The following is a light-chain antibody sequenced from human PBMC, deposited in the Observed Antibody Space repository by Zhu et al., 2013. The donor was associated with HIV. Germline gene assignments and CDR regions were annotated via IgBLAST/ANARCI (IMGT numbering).Light chain of an antibody. V-gene: IGLV1-51*01. CDR2: DDK. CDR1: SSNIGNNY. J-gene: IGLJ3*02. CDR3: KTWDSRLSVGV. Sequence: QSLLTQPPSLSAAPGQRVTISCSGSSSNIGNNYVAWYQQLPGTAPKLLIYDDKKRPSGIPDRFSGSKSGTSATLGITGLQTGDEADYYCKTWDSRLSVGVFGGGTKLTV.